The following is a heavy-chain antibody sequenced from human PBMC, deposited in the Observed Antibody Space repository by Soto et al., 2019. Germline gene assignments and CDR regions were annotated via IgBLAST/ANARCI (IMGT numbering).Heavy chain of an antibody. V-gene: IGHV3-9*01. J-gene: IGHJ3*02. D-gene: IGHD4-17*01. Sequence: EVQLVESGGGLVQPGRSLRLSCAASGFTFNDYAMHWVRLPPGKGLEWVSGINWNGNTKDYADSVKGRFTIARDNAKNSLYLQLNSLRAEDTALYYCAKQRATVTTTNPYDMWGQGTVVTVSS. CDR2: INWNGNTK. CDR1: GFTFNDYA. CDR3: AKQRATVTTTNPYDM.